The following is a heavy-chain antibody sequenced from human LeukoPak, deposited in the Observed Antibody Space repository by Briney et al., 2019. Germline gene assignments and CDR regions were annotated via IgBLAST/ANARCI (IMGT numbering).Heavy chain of an antibody. V-gene: IGHV4-39*01. CDR3: ARHRVASAYSAFDY. D-gene: IGHD2-15*01. Sequence: SETLSLTCTVSGASISSTGYYWGWIRQSPGKRLEWFGTLFNSSVTYYSPSLKSRVSTSVDTSNNHFSLRLTSLTAADTAIYYCARHRVASAYSAFDYWGQGTLVTVSS. CDR1: GASISSTGYY. J-gene: IGHJ4*02. CDR2: LFNSSVT.